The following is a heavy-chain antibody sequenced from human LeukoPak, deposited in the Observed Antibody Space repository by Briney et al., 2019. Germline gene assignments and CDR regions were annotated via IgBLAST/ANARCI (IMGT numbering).Heavy chain of an antibody. V-gene: IGHV3-23*01. D-gene: IGHD3-10*01. J-gene: IGHJ4*02. CDR2: ISGSGGRT. CDR3: AKEYMVRGVITDY. Sequence: GGTLRLSCAASGFTFSSYGMSWVRQAPGKGLEWVSGISGSGGRTYYADSVRGRFTISRDNFKNTLYLQMNSLRAEDTAVYYCAKEYMVRGVITDYWGQGTLVTVSS. CDR1: GFTFSSYG.